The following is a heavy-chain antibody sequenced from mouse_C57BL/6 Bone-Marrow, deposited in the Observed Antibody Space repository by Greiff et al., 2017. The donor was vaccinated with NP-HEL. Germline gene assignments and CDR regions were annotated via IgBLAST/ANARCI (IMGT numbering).Heavy chain of an antibody. D-gene: IGHD1-1*01. CDR2: LNPGSGGT. J-gene: IGHJ2*01. V-gene: IGHV1-54*01. Sequence: QVQLKESGAELVRPGTSVKVSCKASGYAFTNYLIEWVKQRPGQGLEWLGVLNPGSGGTNYNGKFKGKATLTADKSHSTAYMQLSSLTSEDSAVYVCARGYYYGSSPYYFDYWGKGTTLTVSS. CDR1: GYAFTNYL. CDR3: ARGYYYGSSPYYFDY.